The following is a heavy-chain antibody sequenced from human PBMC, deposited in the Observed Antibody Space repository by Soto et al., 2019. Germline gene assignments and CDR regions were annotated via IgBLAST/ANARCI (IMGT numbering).Heavy chain of an antibody. J-gene: IGHJ6*02. CDR1: GFTFSDYY. Sequence: PRGSLRLSCAASGFTFSDYYMSWIRQAPGKGLEWVSYISSSGSTIYYADSVKGRFTISRDNAKNSLYLQMNSLRAEDTAVYYCARDRITIFGVVIIYYGMDVWGQGTTVTVSS. CDR3: ARDRITIFGVVIIYYGMDV. CDR2: ISSSGSTI. V-gene: IGHV3-11*01. D-gene: IGHD3-3*01.